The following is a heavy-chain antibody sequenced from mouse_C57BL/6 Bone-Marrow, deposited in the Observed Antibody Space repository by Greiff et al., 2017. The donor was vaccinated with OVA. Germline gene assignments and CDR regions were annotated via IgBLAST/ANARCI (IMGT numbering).Heavy chain of an antibody. Sequence: VQLQQSDAELVKPGASVKISCTVSGYTFTDYTIHWMKQRPEQGLEWIGYIYPRDGSTKYNEKFKGQATLTADKSSSTAYMQLNSLTSEDAAVYFCARWLRPGSWFAYWGQGTLVTVSA. D-gene: IGHD2-2*01. J-gene: IGHJ3*01. CDR1: GYTFTDYT. V-gene: IGHV1-78*01. CDR2: IYPRDGST. CDR3: ARWLRPGSWFAY.